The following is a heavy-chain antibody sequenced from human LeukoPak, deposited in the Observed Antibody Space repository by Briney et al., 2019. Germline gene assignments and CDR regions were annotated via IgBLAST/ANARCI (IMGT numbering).Heavy chain of an antibody. Sequence: PGGSLRLSCAASGFSFSGSALHWVRQAPGKGLEWVAGISYDGIKTFYADSVKGRFTISRDNPQNTLFLQMNSLRRGDTALYYCARDPRGPTGYDSPSRDTFDYWGQGTLVTVSS. CDR3: ARDPRGPTGYDSPSRDTFDY. CDR2: ISYDGIKT. V-gene: IGHV3-30*04. J-gene: IGHJ4*02. D-gene: IGHD3-22*01. CDR1: GFSFSGSA.